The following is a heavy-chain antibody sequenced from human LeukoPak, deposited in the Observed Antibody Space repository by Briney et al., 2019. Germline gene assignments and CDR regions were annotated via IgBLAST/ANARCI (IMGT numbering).Heavy chain of an antibody. CDR3: ATHGQWRRNNLDS. Sequence: PGGSLRPSYAASGFTVSSNYMSWVRQGPGKGLEWVSVIYSGGSTYYADPVKGRLTISRDNSKNTLYLQMNSLRAGDTAVYYCATHGQWRRNNLDSWGQGTLVTVSS. CDR2: IYSGGST. V-gene: IGHV3-53*01. D-gene: IGHD5-12*01. CDR1: GFTVSSNY. J-gene: IGHJ4*02.